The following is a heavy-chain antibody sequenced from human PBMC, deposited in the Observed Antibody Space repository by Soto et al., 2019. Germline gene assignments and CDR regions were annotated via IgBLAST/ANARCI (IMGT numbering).Heavy chain of an antibody. CDR2: INSDGSST. CDR3: ARELELLHYYYGMDV. CDR1: GFTFSSYW. D-gene: IGHD1-7*01. Sequence: EVQLVESGGGLVQPGGSLRLSCAASGFTFSSYWMHWVRQAPGKGLVWVSRINSDGSSTSYADSVKGRFTISRDNAKNTLYLQMNSLRAEDTAVYYCARELELLHYYYGMDVWGQGTKVTFSS. V-gene: IGHV3-74*01. J-gene: IGHJ6*02.